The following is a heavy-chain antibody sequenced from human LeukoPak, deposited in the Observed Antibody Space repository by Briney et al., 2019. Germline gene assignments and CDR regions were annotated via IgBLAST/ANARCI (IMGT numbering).Heavy chain of an antibody. J-gene: IGHJ4*02. Sequence: ASVKVSCKASGYTFTSYDINWVRQATGQGLEWMGWMNPKSGNTGYAQDFQGRVTMTRNTSISTAYMELSSLRSEDTAVYYCASFSYDTSQRDYWGQGTLVTVSS. D-gene: IGHD3-9*01. CDR3: ASFSYDTSQRDY. V-gene: IGHV1-8*01. CDR2: MNPKSGNT. CDR1: GYTFTSYD.